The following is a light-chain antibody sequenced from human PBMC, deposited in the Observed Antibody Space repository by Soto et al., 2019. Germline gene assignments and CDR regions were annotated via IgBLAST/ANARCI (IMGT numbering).Light chain of an antibody. V-gene: IGLV2-14*01. Sequence: QSALTQPASVSGSPGQSITISCTGTSSDVGGYNYVSWYQQHPGKAPKLMIYEVSNRPSGVSNRFSGSKSGNTASLTISGLQAEDEADYYCSSYTSSSPRWIFGTGTKLTVL. CDR2: EVS. J-gene: IGLJ1*01. CDR3: SSYTSSSPRWI. CDR1: SSDVGGYNY.